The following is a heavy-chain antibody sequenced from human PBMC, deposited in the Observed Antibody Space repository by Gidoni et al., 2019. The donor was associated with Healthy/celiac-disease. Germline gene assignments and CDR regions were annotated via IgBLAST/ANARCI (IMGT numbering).Heavy chain of an antibody. CDR1: GFPFDDYA. V-gene: IGHV3-9*01. CDR3: AKDSGYSYGLDY. Sequence: EVQLVESGGGLVQPGRSLRLSCAASGFPFDDYAMHWVRQAPGKGLEWVSGISWNSGSIGYADSVKGRFTISRDNAKNSLYLQMNSLRAEDTALYYCAKDSGYSYGLDYWGQGTLVTVSS. J-gene: IGHJ4*02. CDR2: ISWNSGSI. D-gene: IGHD5-18*01.